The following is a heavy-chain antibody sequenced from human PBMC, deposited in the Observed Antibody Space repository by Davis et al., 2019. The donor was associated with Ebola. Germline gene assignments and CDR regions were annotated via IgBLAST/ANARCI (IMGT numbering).Heavy chain of an antibody. CDR1: GFTFSSYA. D-gene: IGHD5-12*01. Sequence: GESLKISCAASGFTFSSYAMHWVRQAPGKGLEWVAVISYDGSNKYYADSVKGRFTISRDNSKNTLYLQMNSLRAEDTAVYYCASGVATILMGYYYGMDVWGQGTTVTVSS. J-gene: IGHJ6*02. V-gene: IGHV3-30-3*01. CDR2: ISYDGSNK. CDR3: ASGVATILMGYYYGMDV.